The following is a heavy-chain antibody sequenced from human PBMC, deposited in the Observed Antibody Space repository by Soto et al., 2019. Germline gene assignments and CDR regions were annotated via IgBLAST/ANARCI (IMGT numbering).Heavy chain of an antibody. CDR2: IWYDGSNK. V-gene: IGHV3-33*01. J-gene: IGHJ6*02. D-gene: IGHD3-9*01. Sequence: PGGSLRLSCAASGFTFSSYGMHWVRQAPGKGLEWVAVIWYDGSNKYYADSVKGRFTISRDNSKNTLYLQMNSLRAEDTAVYYCARDPGLRYFDYGMDVWGQGTTVTVSS. CDR1: GFTFSSYG. CDR3: ARDPGLRYFDYGMDV.